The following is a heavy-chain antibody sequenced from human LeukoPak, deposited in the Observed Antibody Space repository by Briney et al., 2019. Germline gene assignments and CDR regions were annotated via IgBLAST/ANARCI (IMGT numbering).Heavy chain of an antibody. CDR2: IYYSGST. CDR1: GGSISSYY. Sequence: ASETLSLTCTVSGGSISSYYWSWIRQPPGKGLEWIGYIYYSGSTNYNPSLKSRVTISVDTSKNQFSLKLSSVTAADTAVYYCARVGNGGSCFDYWGQGTLVTVSS. CDR3: ARVGNGGSCFDY. J-gene: IGHJ4*02. D-gene: IGHD2-15*01. V-gene: IGHV4-59*01.